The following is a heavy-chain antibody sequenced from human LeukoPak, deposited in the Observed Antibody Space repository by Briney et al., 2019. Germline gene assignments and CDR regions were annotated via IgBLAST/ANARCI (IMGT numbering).Heavy chain of an antibody. D-gene: IGHD3-10*01. V-gene: IGHV3-21*01. Sequence: GGSLRLSCAASGFTFSAYTVSWVCQAPGKGLEWVSSITSSGPHMYYADSVKGRFTVSRDNAKNSLYLQMNSLRAEDTAVYYCARIIGSGGSGSYYYLDCGGQGTLLTVSS. CDR3: ARIIGSGGSGSYYYLDC. CDR1: GFTFSAYT. J-gene: IGHJ4*02. CDR2: ITSSGPHM.